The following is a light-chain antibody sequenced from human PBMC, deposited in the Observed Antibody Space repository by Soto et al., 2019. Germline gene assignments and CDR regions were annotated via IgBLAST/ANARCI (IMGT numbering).Light chain of an antibody. V-gene: IGKV1-9*01. CDR3: QQLNGYPIT. Sequence: DIQLTQSPSFLSASVGDRVTITCRASQGISSYLAWYQQKPGKAPNLLIYSTSTLQSGVPSRFSGSGSGTEFTLTISSLLPEDSATYYCQQLNGYPITFGQGTRLEIK. J-gene: IGKJ5*01. CDR2: STS. CDR1: QGISSY.